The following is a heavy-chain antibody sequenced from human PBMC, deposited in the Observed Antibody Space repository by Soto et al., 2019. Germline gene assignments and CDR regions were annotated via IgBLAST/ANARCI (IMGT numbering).Heavy chain of an antibody. CDR3: ARAGYYDSSGYYFDY. V-gene: IGHV1-69*13. CDR1: GGTFSSYA. Sequence: SVKVSCKASGGTFSSYAISWVRQAPGQGLEWMGGIIPIFGTANYAQKFQGRVTIPANESTSTAYMELSSLRSEDTAVYYCARAGYYDSSGYYFDYWGQGTLVTVSS. CDR2: IIPIFGTA. J-gene: IGHJ4*02. D-gene: IGHD3-22*01.